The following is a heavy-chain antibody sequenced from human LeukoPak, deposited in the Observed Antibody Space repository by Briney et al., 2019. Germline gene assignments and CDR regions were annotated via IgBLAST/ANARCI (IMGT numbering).Heavy chain of an antibody. CDR3: ARSSSVTIPGYYFDY. CDR1: GYTFTSYD. J-gene: IGHJ4*02. D-gene: IGHD2-21*01. V-gene: IGHV1-2*04. Sequence: ASVKVSCKASGYTFTSYDINWVRQATGQGLEWMGWINPDSGDTNYAQKFQGWVTMTRDTSISTAYMEVRRLRSDDTAVYYCARSSSVTIPGYYFDYWGQGTLVTVSS. CDR2: INPDSGDT.